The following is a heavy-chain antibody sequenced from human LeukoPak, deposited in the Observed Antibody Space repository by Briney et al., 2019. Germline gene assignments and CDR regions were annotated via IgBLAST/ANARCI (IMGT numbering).Heavy chain of an antibody. Sequence: AGGSLRLSCAASGFTFSSYWMSWVRQAPGKGLEWVANIKEDGSEKYYVDSVKGRFIISRDNAKNSLYLQMNSLRADDTAVYYCARVRVATTGRYDALNLWGQGTMVTMSS. J-gene: IGHJ3*01. V-gene: IGHV3-7*01. CDR2: IKEDGSEK. CDR1: GFTFSSYW. CDR3: ARVRVATTGRYDALNL. D-gene: IGHD5-12*01.